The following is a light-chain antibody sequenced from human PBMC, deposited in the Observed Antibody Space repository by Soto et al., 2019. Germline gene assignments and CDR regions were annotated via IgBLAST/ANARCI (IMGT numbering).Light chain of an antibody. Sequence: EIVMTQSPATLSVSPGGRATLSCRASQTVIRNLAWYQQKPGQTPRLLIFGASTRATGIPARFSGRGSGTEFTLAIRSLQPEDFAVYYCQQYDVWPPQTFRQGTKVDIK. J-gene: IGKJ1*01. CDR3: QQYDVWPPQT. CDR2: GAS. V-gene: IGKV3-15*01. CDR1: QTVIRN.